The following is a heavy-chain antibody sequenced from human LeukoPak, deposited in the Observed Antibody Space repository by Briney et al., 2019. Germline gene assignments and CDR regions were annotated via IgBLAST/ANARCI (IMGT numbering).Heavy chain of an antibody. V-gene: IGHV4-59*12. CDR1: GGSISSYY. CDR2: IYYSGST. J-gene: IGHJ1*01. Sequence: PSETLSLTCTVSGGSISSYYWSWIRQPPGKGLEWIGYIYYSGSTNYNPSLKSRVTISVDTSKNQFSLKLSSVTAADTAVYYCARPQSIAAPPGIFQHWGQGTLVTVSS. D-gene: IGHD6-6*01. CDR3: ARPQSIAAPPGIFQH.